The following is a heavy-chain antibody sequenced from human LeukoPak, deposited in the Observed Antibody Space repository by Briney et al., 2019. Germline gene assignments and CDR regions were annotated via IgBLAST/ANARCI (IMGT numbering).Heavy chain of an antibody. CDR3: AKDGDPGYSSGQGAHFDY. V-gene: IGHV3-30*18. CDR2: ISYDGSNK. D-gene: IGHD6-19*01. CDR1: GFTFSSYG. J-gene: IGHJ4*02. Sequence: GGSLRLSCAASGFTFSSYGMHWVRQAPGKGLEWVAVISYDGSNKYYTDSVKGRFTISRDNSKNTLYLQMNGLRAEDTAVYYCAKDGDPGYSSGQGAHFDYWGQGTLITVSS.